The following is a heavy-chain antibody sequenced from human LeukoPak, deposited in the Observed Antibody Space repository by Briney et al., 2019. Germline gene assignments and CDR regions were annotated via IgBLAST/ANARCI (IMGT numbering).Heavy chain of an antibody. CDR2: IWYDGSNK. Sequence: GGSLRLSCAASAFTFSSYGMHWARQAPGKGLEWVAVIWYDGSNKYYADSVEGRFTISRDNSKNTLFLQMNSLRAEDTAVYYCARDRETWYFDFWGQGTLVTVFS. J-gene: IGHJ4*02. CDR1: AFTFSSYG. CDR3: ARDRETWYFDF. V-gene: IGHV3-33*01.